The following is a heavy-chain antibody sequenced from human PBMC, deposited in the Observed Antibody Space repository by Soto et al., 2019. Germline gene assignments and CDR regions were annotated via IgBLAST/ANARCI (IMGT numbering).Heavy chain of an antibody. Sequence: QVQLVQSRAEVKNPGASVKVSCKASGYSFTRYGIAWARQAPGQGLEWMGWINTYNGNTNYAQNLQGRVTMTTDTSTITAYIELTSLRSNDTAIYYCAMVDVYVTPSPQDVWGQGTTVIVSS. D-gene: IGHD3-16*01. CDR3: AMVDVYVTPSPQDV. V-gene: IGHV1-18*01. J-gene: IGHJ6*02. CDR1: GYSFTRYG. CDR2: INTYNGNT.